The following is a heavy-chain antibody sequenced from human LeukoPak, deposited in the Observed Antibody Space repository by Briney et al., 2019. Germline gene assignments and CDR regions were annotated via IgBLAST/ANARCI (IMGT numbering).Heavy chain of an antibody. CDR1: GFTFSSYG. Sequence: PGGSLTLSCAASGFTFSSYGMHWVRQAPGKGLEWVAFIRYDGSNKYYADSVKGRLTISRDNSKNTLYLQMNSLRAEDRAVYYCAKARVSGYDWTAFDYWGQGTLVTVSS. CDR2: IRYDGSNK. J-gene: IGHJ4*02. CDR3: AKARVSGYDWTAFDY. D-gene: IGHD5-12*01. V-gene: IGHV3-30*02.